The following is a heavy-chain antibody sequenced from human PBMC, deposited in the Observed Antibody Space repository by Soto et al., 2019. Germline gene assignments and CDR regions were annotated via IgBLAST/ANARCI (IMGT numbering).Heavy chain of an antibody. CDR1: GYTFSNYD. CDR3: AKVARKGSAIDFDY. Sequence: QVQLVQSGAELKKPGASVKVSCKASGYTFSNYDMNWVRQATGQGPEWIGWVNPNNGDTGYAQKFQGRVTLTTDISTTTAYMELTGLRSEDTAIYSGAKVARKGSAIDFDYWGQGTLITVSS. V-gene: IGHV1-8*01. CDR2: VNPNNGDT. D-gene: IGHD3-10*01. J-gene: IGHJ4*02.